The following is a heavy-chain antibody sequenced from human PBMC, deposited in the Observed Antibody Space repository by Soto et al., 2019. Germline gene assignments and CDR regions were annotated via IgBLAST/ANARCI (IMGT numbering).Heavy chain of an antibody. Sequence: ASVTVSCKASGYTFTGYYMHWVRQAPGQGLEWMGWINPNSGGTNYAQKFQGWVTMTRDTSISTAYMELSRLRSDDTAVYYCARSHPYYYDSSGYYPGLYYFDYWGQGTLVTVSS. CDR2: INPNSGGT. J-gene: IGHJ4*02. CDR3: ARSHPYYYDSSGYYPGLYYFDY. D-gene: IGHD3-22*01. V-gene: IGHV1-2*04. CDR1: GYTFTGYY.